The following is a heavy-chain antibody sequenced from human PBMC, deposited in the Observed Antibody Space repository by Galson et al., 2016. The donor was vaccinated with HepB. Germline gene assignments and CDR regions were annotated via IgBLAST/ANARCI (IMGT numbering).Heavy chain of an antibody. CDR1: GGTFSSYA. CDR2: IIPIFGTA. CDR3: ARGGYELQSGVGYFYYGMDV. V-gene: IGHV1-69*13. Sequence: SVKVSCKASGGTFSSYAISWVRQAPGQGLEWMGAIIPIFGTANYAQKFQGRVTITADESTRTAYMELSSLRSEDTAVYYCARGGYELQSGVGYFYYGMDVWGQGTTVTVSS. D-gene: IGHD2-15*01. J-gene: IGHJ6*02.